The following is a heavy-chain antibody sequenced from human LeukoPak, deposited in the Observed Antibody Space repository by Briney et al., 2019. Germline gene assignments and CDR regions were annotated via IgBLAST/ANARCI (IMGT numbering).Heavy chain of an antibody. J-gene: IGHJ5*02. CDR3: AREAYLTANWFDP. V-gene: IGHV1-2*02. CDR1: GYTFTGFY. CDR2: INPKNGGI. Sequence: GASVKVSCKASGYTFTGFYMHWVRQAPGQGLEWMGWINPKNGGINYAQKFQGGVTMTRDTSISTAHMELSRLRSDDTAVYYCAREAYLTANWFDPWGQGTLVTVSS. D-gene: IGHD2-21*02.